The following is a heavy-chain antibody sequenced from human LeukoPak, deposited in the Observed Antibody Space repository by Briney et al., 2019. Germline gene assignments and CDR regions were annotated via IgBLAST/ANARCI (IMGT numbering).Heavy chain of an antibody. V-gene: IGHV1-69*05. CDR2: IIPIFGTA. CDR3: ARDDSSGYFDY. J-gene: IGHJ4*02. D-gene: IGHD3-10*01. CDR1: GGTFSSYA. Sequence: ASVKVYCKASGGTFSSYAISWARQAPGQGLEWMGGIIPIFGTANYAQKFQGRVTITTDESTSTAYMELSSLRSEDTAVYYCARDDSSGYFDYWGQGTLVTVSS.